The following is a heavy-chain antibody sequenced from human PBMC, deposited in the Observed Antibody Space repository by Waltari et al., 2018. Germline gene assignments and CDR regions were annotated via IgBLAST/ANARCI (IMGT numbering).Heavy chain of an antibody. CDR3: ARDNYSGYDWGAFDI. V-gene: IGHV3-30-3*01. CDR2: ISYDGSNK. D-gene: IGHD5-12*01. J-gene: IGHJ3*02. Sequence: QVQLVESGGGVVQPGRSLSLSCAASGFTFSSYAMPWVRQAPGKGLEWVAVISYDGSNKYYADSVKGRFTISRDNSKNTLYLQMNSLRAEDTAVYYCARDNYSGYDWGAFDIWGQGTMVTVSS. CDR1: GFTFSSYA.